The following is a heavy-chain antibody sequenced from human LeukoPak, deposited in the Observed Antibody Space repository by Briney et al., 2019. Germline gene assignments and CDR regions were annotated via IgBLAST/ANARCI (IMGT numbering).Heavy chain of an antibody. V-gene: IGHV5-51*01. CDR2: IQPADSQT. D-gene: IGHD1-1*01. J-gene: IGHJ3*02. CDR1: GYRFTTYW. Sequence: PGESLKISCMGSGYRFTTYWIDWVRQVPGKGLEWMGLIQPADSQTRYNPSFQGQVTLSDDKSINTAYLQWSSLRPSGTAIYYCARRLRTGGFDIWGQGTEVTVSS. CDR3: ARRLRTGGFDI.